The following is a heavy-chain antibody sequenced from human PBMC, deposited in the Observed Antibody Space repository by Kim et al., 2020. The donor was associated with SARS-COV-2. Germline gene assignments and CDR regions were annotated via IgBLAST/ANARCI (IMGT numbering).Heavy chain of an antibody. D-gene: IGHD3-22*01. CDR3: ASLEYYDSSGYSTDAFDI. Sequence: ASVKVSCKASGYTFTSYYMHWVRQAPGQGLEWMGIINPSGGSTSYAQKFQGRVTMTRDTSTSTAYMELSSLRSEDTAVYYCASLEYYDSSGYSTDAFDIWGQGTMVTVSS. J-gene: IGHJ3*02. CDR2: INPSGGST. V-gene: IGHV1-46*01. CDR1: GYTFTSYY.